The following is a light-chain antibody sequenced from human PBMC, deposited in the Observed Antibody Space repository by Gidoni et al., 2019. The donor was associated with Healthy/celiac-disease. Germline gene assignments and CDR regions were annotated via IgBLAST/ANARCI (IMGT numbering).Light chain of an antibody. J-gene: IGLJ2*01. CDR3: NSRDSSGNPHVV. V-gene: IGLV3-19*01. CDR1: SLRSYY. CDR2: GKN. Sequence: SSELTQDPAVSVALGQTVRITCRGDSLRSYYASWDQQKPGQAPVLVLYGKNNRPSGIPDRFSGSSSGNTASLTITGAQAEDEADYYCNSRDSSGNPHVVFGGGTKLTVL.